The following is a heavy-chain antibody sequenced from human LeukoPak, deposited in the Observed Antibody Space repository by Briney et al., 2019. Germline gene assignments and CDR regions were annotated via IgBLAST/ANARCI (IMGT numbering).Heavy chain of an antibody. J-gene: IGHJ4*02. CDR2: IKSKSYGETT. CDR3: TRIGH. D-gene: IGHD3-16*01. CDR1: GFTFRDYA. Sequence: GGSLRLSCTTSGFTFRDYAVSWVRQAPGKGLEWIGVIKSKSYGETTEYAASVKDRFTISRDDSKSIAYLPMNSLKTEDTAVYYCTRIGHWGQGTLVTVSS. V-gene: IGHV3-49*04.